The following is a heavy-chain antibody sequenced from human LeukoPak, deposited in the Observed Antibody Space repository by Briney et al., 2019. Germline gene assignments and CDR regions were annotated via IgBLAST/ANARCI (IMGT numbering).Heavy chain of an antibody. Sequence: PGGFLRLSCAASGFTFSDYYMSWIRQAPGKGLEWVSYISSSGSTIYYADSVKGRFTISRDNAKNSLYLQMNSLRAEDTAVYYCAREAAKYSSSPGWWGQGTLVTVSS. D-gene: IGHD6-13*01. J-gene: IGHJ4*02. CDR2: ISSSGSTI. CDR3: AREAAKYSSSPGW. V-gene: IGHV3-11*01. CDR1: GFTFSDYY.